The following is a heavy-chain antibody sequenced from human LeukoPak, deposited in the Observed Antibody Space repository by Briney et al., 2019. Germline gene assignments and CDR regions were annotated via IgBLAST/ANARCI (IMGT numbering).Heavy chain of an antibody. V-gene: IGHV3-33*01. CDR3: ARAVGPFDY. D-gene: IGHD3-16*01. J-gene: IGHJ4*02. Sequence: PGGSLRLSCATSGFTLSTYGIHWVRQAPGKGLEWVAAIWPDGSYKYYADSVKGRFTISRDNSKNTVYLQMNTLRDEDTAVYYCARAVGPFDYWGQGTLVTVSS. CDR2: IWPDGSYK. CDR1: GFTLSTYG.